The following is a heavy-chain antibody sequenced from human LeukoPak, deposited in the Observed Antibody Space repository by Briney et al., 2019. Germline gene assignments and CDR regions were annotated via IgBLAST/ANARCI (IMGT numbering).Heavy chain of an antibody. Sequence: SQTLSLTCTVSGGSISSGGYYWSWIRQHPGKGLEWIGYIYYSGSTNYNPSLKSRVTISVDTSKNQFSLKLSSVTAADTAVYYCARVGGWNDGDWFDPWGQGTLVTVSS. V-gene: IGHV4-61*08. CDR2: IYYSGST. J-gene: IGHJ5*02. CDR1: GGSISSGGYY. CDR3: ARVGGWNDGDWFDP. D-gene: IGHD1-1*01.